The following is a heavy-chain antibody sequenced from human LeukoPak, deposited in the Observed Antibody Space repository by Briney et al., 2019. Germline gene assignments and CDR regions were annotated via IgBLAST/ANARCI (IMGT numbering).Heavy chain of an antibody. CDR1: GGSISSSSYY. V-gene: IGHV4-39*07. D-gene: IGHD3-9*01. J-gene: IGHJ3*02. CDR2: IYYSGST. Sequence: SETLSLTCTVSGGSISSSSYYWGWIRQPPGKGLEWIGSIYYSGSTYYNPSLKSRVTISVDTSKNQFSLKLSSVTAADTAMYYCARGPYDILTGYYNGDAFDIWGQGTMVTVSS. CDR3: ARGPYDILTGYYNGDAFDI.